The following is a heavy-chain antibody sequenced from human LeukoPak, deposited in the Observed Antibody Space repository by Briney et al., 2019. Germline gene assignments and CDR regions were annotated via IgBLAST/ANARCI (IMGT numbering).Heavy chain of an antibody. D-gene: IGHD6-19*01. Sequence: SQTLSLTCTVSGGSISSGGYYWSWIRQPPGKGLEWIGEINHSGSTNYNPSLKSRVTISVDTSKNQFSLKLSSVTAADMAVYYCARVGRRSSGWYVLGYWGQGTLVTVSS. V-gene: IGHV4-30-2*01. CDR2: INHSGST. J-gene: IGHJ4*02. CDR3: ARVGRRSSGWYVLGY. CDR1: GGSISSGGYY.